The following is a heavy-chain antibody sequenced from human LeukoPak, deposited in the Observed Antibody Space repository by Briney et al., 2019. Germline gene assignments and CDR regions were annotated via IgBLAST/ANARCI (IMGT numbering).Heavy chain of an antibody. CDR2: IYYSGST. J-gene: IGHJ4*02. CDR1: GGSISSSSYY. D-gene: IGHD2-15*01. Sequence: PSETLSLTCTVSGGSISSSSYYWGWIRQPPGKGLEWIGSIYYSGSTYYNPSLKSRVTISVDTSKNQFSLRLSSVTAADTAVYFCARDRYCSGGICSHGFDYWGQGNMVIVSS. V-gene: IGHV4-39*07. CDR3: ARDRYCSGGICSHGFDY.